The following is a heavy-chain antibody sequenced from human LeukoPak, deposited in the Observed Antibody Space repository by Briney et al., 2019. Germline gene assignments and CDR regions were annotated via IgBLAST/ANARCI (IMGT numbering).Heavy chain of an antibody. V-gene: IGHV3-30*02. D-gene: IGHD3-16*01. CDR3: AKGEGGALGIPHPYYFDY. Sequence: GGSLRLSCAATGFTLSSYGMHWVRQTPGKGMGWVAFIRYDGSKKYYADYVKGRFPISRYNSKNTLYLQINSLRTEDTAVYYCAKGEGGALGIPHPYYFDYWGQGNVVTVSS. CDR1: GFTLSSYG. CDR2: IRYDGSKK. J-gene: IGHJ4*02.